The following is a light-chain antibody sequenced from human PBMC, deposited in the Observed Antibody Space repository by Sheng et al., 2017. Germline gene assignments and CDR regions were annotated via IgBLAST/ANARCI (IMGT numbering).Light chain of an antibody. CDR1: QSVRSY. Sequence: EIVLTQSPVTLSLSSGERATLSCRASQSVRSYLAWFQQKPGQAPRLLIYDASTRATGIPARFSGSGSGTEFTLTISSLQSEDYGVYYCQQYNKWPQIAFGPGTKVHVK. CDR2: DAS. J-gene: IGKJ3*01. CDR3: QQYNKWPQIA. V-gene: IGKV3-11*01.